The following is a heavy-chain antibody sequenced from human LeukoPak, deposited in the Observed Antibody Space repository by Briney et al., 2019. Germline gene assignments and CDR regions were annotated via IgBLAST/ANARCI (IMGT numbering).Heavy chain of an antibody. D-gene: IGHD5-12*01. J-gene: IGHJ4*02. CDR1: GFTFSSYS. V-gene: IGHV3-21*01. CDR3: AREGDSGYDFNY. Sequence: GSLRLSCAASGFTFSSYSMNWVRQAPGKGLEWVSSISSSSSYIYYADSVKGRFTISRDNAKNSLYLQMNSLRAEDTAVYYCAREGDSGYDFNYWGQGTLVTVSS. CDR2: ISSSSSYI.